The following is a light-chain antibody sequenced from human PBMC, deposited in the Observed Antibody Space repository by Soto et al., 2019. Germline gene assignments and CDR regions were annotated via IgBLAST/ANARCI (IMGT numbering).Light chain of an antibody. CDR1: QSISSW. J-gene: IGKJ1*01. Sequence: DSQMTQSPATLSASVGDRVTITCRASQSISSWLAGYQQKPGKVPKLLIDDASSLESGVPSRFSGSGSGTQFTLTISSLQPDDFATYYCQQYNTYPWTFGQGTKVEIK. V-gene: IGKV1-5*01. CDR2: DAS. CDR3: QQYNTYPWT.